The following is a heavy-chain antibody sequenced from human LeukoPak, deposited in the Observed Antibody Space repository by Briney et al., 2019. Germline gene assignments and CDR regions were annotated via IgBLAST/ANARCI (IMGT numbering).Heavy chain of an antibody. CDR1: GFTFSSYG. Sequence: GGSLRLSCAASGFTFSSYGMHWVRQAPGKGLEWVAVISYYGSNKYYADSVKGRFTISRDNSKNTLYLQMNSLRAEDTAVYYCAEIVPGYSYACWGQGTLVTVSS. V-gene: IGHV3-30*18. D-gene: IGHD5-18*01. J-gene: IGHJ4*02. CDR3: AEIVPGYSYAC. CDR2: ISYYGSNK.